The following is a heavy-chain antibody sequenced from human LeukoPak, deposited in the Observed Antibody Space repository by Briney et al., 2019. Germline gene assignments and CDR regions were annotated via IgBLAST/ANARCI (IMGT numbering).Heavy chain of an antibody. Sequence: ALGKVSCKASGYTFTSYGISWVRQAPGQGLEWMGWISAYNGNTNYAQKLQGRVTMTTDTSTSTAYMELRSLRSDDTAVYYCARARGYSGGEDYDYWGQGTLVTVSS. D-gene: IGHD5-12*01. CDR1: GYTFTSYG. J-gene: IGHJ4*02. CDR2: ISAYNGNT. V-gene: IGHV1-18*01. CDR3: ARARGYSGGEDYDY.